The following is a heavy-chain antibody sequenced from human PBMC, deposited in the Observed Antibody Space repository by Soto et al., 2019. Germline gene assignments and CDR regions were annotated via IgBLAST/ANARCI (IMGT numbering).Heavy chain of an antibody. CDR3: ARTNYYDSSGYFY. CDR2: INHSGST. CDR1: GGSFSGYY. J-gene: IGHJ4*02. V-gene: IGHV4-34*01. D-gene: IGHD3-22*01. Sequence: SETLSLTCAVYGGSFSGYYWSWIRQPPGKGLEWIGEINHSGSTNYNPSLRSRVTISVDTSKNQFSLKLSSVTAADTAVYYCARTNYYDSSGYFYWGQGTLVTVSS.